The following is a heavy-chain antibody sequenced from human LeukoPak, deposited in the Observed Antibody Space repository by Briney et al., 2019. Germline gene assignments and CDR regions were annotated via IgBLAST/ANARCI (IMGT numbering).Heavy chain of an antibody. CDR1: GGSISSYY. J-gene: IGHJ3*02. CDR3: ARQLPVLLWFGELFDAFDI. V-gene: IGHV4-59*08. CDR2: IYYSGST. D-gene: IGHD3-10*01. Sequence: PSETLSLTCTVSGGSISSYYWSWIRRPPGKGLEWIGYIYYSGSTNYNPSLRSRVTISVDTSKNQFSLKLSSVTAADTAVYYCARQLPVLLWFGELFDAFDIWGQGTMVTVSS.